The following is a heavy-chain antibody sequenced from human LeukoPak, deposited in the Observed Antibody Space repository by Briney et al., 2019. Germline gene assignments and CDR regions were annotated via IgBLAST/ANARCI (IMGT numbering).Heavy chain of an antibody. Sequence: PGTSLRLSCAASGFTVSSNYMSWVRQAPGKGLEWVSTISSVGTYYADSVKGRFTISRDNSKNTLYLQMNSLRAEDTAIYYCAKGLQTYDYFDYWGQGTLVTVSS. CDR3: AKGLQTYDYFDY. CDR2: ISSVGT. V-gene: IGHV3-53*01. J-gene: IGHJ4*02. D-gene: IGHD3-16*01. CDR1: GFTVSSNY.